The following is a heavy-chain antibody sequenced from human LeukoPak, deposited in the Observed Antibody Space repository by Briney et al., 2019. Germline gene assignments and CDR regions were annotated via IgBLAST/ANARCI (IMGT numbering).Heavy chain of an antibody. J-gene: IGHJ4*02. D-gene: IGHD3-3*01. CDR1: GASISSSSYY. CDR3: AGSIFGVAEFDY. V-gene: IGHV4-39*07. Sequence: ASETLSLTCTVSGASISSSSYYWGWIRQPPGKGLEWIGSIYYGGSTYYNPSLKSRVTISVDTSKNQFSLKLSSVTAADTAVYYCAGSIFGVAEFDYWGQGTLVTVSS. CDR2: IYYGGST.